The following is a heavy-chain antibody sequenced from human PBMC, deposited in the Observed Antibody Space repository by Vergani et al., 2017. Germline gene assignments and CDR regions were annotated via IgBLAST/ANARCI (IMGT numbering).Heavy chain of an antibody. D-gene: IGHD3-3*01. CDR1: GGTFSSYA. J-gene: IGHJ4*02. CDR3: ARGLETYYDFSGSATHLDY. Sequence: QVQLVQSGAEVKKPGSSVKVSCTASGGTFSSYAISWVRQAPGQGLEWMGGIIPIFGTANYAQKFQGRVTITADESTSTAYMELSRLRSEDTAVYYCARGLETYYDFSGSATHLDYWGQGTLVTVSS. CDR2: IIPIFGTA. V-gene: IGHV1-69*01.